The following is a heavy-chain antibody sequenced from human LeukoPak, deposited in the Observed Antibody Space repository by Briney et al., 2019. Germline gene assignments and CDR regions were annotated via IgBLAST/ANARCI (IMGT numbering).Heavy chain of an antibody. Sequence: PGGSLRLSCAASGFTVTSNYMTWVRQAPGKGLEWVSIIYSGHTTHYADSVKGRFTISTDNSKNTLYLQMNSLRAEDTAVYYCTGYISGFPCWGQGTLVTVSS. CDR3: TGYISGFPC. D-gene: IGHD5-18*01. CDR2: IYSGHTT. CDR1: GFTVTSNY. J-gene: IGHJ4*02. V-gene: IGHV3-53*01.